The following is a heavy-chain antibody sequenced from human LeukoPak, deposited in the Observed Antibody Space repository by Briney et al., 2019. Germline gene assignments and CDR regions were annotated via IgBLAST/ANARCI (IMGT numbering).Heavy chain of an antibody. D-gene: IGHD6-19*01. J-gene: IGHJ4*02. CDR3: ARGGWHYLDY. Sequence: SETLSLTCIVSGGSISSYYWSWIRQSPGKGLEWIGYIYYSGSTNYNPSLRSRVTISLDTSKNQFSLKLSSVIAADTAVYYCARGGWHYLDYWGQGTLVTVSS. CDR1: GGSISSYY. V-gene: IGHV4-59*01. CDR2: IYYSGST.